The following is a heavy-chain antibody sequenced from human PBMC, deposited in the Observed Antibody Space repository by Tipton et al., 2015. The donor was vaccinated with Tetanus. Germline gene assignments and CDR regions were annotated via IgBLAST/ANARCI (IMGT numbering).Heavy chain of an antibody. CDR1: GGSFSGYY. D-gene: IGHD1-26*01. J-gene: IGHJ4*02. Sequence: TLSLTCAVYGGSFSGYYWSWIRQPPGKGLEWIGEINHSGSTNYNPSLKSRVTISVDASKNQFSLKLSSVTAADTAVYYCARVGYSGSSRGYWGQGTLVTVSS. CDR2: INHSGST. CDR3: ARVGYSGSSRGY. V-gene: IGHV4-34*01.